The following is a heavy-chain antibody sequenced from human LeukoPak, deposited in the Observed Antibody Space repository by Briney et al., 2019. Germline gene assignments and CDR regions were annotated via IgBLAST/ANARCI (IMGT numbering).Heavy chain of an antibody. D-gene: IGHD3-10*01. Sequence: SETLSLTCTVSGGSISSGGYYWSWIRQHPGKGLEWIGYIYYSGSTYYNPSLKSRVTISVDTSKNQFSLKLSSVTAADTAVYYCARDREYDGSGSAGAFDIWGEGTMVTVSS. J-gene: IGHJ3*02. V-gene: IGHV4-31*03. CDR2: IYYSGST. CDR1: GGSISSGGYY. CDR3: ARDREYDGSGSAGAFDI.